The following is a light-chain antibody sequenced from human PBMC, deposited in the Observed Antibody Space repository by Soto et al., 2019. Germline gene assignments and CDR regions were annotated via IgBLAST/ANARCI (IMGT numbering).Light chain of an antibody. V-gene: IGKV1-9*01. CDR1: QGTSSY. CDR3: QQLNAYPLT. CDR2: GAS. Sequence: EIQVTQSPSFLSASVGDSFTITCRASQGTSSYLAWFQQKPGRAPKLLIYGASTLQSGVPARFSGSGSGTDFTLTISNLQPEDFATYYCQQLNAYPLTFGQGTRLEIK. J-gene: IGKJ5*01.